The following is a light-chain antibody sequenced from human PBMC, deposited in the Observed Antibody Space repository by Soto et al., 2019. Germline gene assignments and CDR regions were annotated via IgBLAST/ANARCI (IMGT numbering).Light chain of an antibody. V-gene: IGLV6-57*02. Sequence: NFMLTQPHSVSESPGKTVTISCTCSSGSIASNYVQWYQQRPGSAPTTVIYEDNQRPSGVPDRFSGSIDSSPNSASLTISGLKTEDEADYYCQSYDSSTNWVFGGGTQLTVL. CDR2: EDN. CDR3: QSYDSSTNWV. CDR1: SGSIASNY. J-gene: IGLJ3*02.